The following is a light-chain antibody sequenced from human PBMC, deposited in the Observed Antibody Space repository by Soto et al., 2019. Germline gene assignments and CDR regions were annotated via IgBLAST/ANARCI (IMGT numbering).Light chain of an antibody. CDR1: QSLNNN. CDR3: QHHRTWLLT. V-gene: IGKV3-15*01. J-gene: IGKJ4*01. CDR2: SAS. Sequence: EIVMTQSPATLSVSPGERVTLSCRASQSLNNNLAWYQQKPGQAPRLLIYSASTRATGIPARFSGSGSGTEFTLTISSLQSEDFAVYYWQHHRTWLLTFGGGTKVEIK.